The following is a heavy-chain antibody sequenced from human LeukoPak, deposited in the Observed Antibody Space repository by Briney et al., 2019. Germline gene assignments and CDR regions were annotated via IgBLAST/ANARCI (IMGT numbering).Heavy chain of an antibody. J-gene: IGHJ4*02. D-gene: IGHD3-9*01. Sequence: GASVKVSCKASGYSFSGYQIHWVRQAPGQSLEWMGWINPGNGHTKYSDKFRGRVTITRDTTASTVYMDLTSLGSEDTAVYYCATDLVSAGYGKHWGQGTLVTVSS. CDR1: GYSFSGYQ. CDR2: INPGNGHT. CDR3: ATDLVSAGYGKH. V-gene: IGHV1-3*01.